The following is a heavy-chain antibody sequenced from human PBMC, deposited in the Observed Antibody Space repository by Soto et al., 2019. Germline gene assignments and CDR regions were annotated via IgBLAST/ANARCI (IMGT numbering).Heavy chain of an antibody. CDR3: AKGEELLSRFYYYGMDV. V-gene: IGHV3-23*01. J-gene: IGHJ6*02. CDR2: ISGSGGST. D-gene: IGHD3-10*01. CDR1: GFTFSSYA. Sequence: GGSLRLSCAASGFTFSSYAMNWARQAPGKGLEWVSAISGSGGSTYYADSVKGRFTISRDNSKNTLYLQMNSLRAEDTAVYYCAKGEELLSRFYYYGMDVWGQGTTVTVSS.